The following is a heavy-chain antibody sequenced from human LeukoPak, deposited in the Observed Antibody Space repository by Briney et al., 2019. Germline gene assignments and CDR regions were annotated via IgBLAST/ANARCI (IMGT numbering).Heavy chain of an antibody. CDR1: GFAFSNYG. CDR2: ISYDGSDN. Sequence: PGGSLRLSCVASGFAFSNYGMHWVRQAPGKGLDWVAVISYDGSDNYNEDSVKGRFTISRDNAKKSLYLQMNSLRAEDTALYYCARGSTMVSDYWGQGTLVTVSS. J-gene: IGHJ4*02. D-gene: IGHD3-10*01. V-gene: IGHV3-30*03. CDR3: ARGSTMVSDY.